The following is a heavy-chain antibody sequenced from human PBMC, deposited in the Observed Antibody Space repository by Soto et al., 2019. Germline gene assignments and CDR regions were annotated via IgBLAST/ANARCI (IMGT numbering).Heavy chain of an antibody. Sequence: ELQVLESGGGLVQPGGSLRLTCAASGFTLSEYGTSWVRQAPGKGLEWVSFVRGSGDNTYYTDSVKGRFTISRDSSKNTVCLQMNSLRAEDTAVYYCATSNYGERDWGQGTLVTVSS. CDR3: ATSNYGERD. CDR1: GFTLSEYG. J-gene: IGHJ4*02. CDR2: VRGSGDNT. D-gene: IGHD3-10*01. V-gene: IGHV3-23*01.